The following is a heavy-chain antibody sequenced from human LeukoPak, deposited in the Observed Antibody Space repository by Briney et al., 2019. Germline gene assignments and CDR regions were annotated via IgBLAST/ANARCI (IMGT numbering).Heavy chain of an antibody. V-gene: IGHV3-11*04. J-gene: IGHJ4*02. CDR3: ARDPNYGSGSTYFDY. Sequence: GGSLRLSCAASGFTFSDYYMSWIRQAPGKGLEWVSYISSSGSTIYYADSVKGRFTISRDNAKNSLYLQMNSLRAEDTAVYYCARDPNYGSGSTYFDYWGQGTLVTVSS. CDR1: GFTFSDYY. CDR2: ISSSGSTI. D-gene: IGHD3-10*01.